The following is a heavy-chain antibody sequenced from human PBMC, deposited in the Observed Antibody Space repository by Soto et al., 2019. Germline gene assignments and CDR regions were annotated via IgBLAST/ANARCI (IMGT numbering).Heavy chain of an antibody. Sequence: QVQLVESGGGVVQPGRSLRLSCAASGFTFSSYAMHWVRQAPGKGLEWVAVISYDGSNKYYADSVKGRFTISRDNSKNTLYLQMNSLRAEDTAVYYCARAGKDPNYYGMDVWGQGTTVTVSS. V-gene: IGHV3-30-3*01. CDR1: GFTFSSYA. CDR3: ARAGKDPNYYGMDV. D-gene: IGHD3-10*01. CDR2: ISYDGSNK. J-gene: IGHJ6*02.